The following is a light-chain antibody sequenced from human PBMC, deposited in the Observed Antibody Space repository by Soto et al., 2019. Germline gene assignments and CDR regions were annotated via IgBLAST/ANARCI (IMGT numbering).Light chain of an antibody. J-gene: IGKJ1*01. V-gene: IGKV3-15*01. Sequence: EIVMTQSPATLSVSPGERATLSCRASQSVSSNFAWYQQKPGQAPRLLIYGASTRATGIPARFSGSGSGTEFTLTISSLQSEDFAVYYCQQYNNWPRAFGQGDKVQIK. CDR3: QQYNNWPRA. CDR2: GAS. CDR1: QSVSSN.